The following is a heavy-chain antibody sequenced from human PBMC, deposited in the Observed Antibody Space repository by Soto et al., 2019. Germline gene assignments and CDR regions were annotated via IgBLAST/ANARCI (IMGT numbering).Heavy chain of an antibody. J-gene: IGHJ3*01. CDR3: ARGAHGGGWYRDTLDV. V-gene: IGHV1-46*01. Sequence: VQVVQSGAEVKRPGASVKVSCKTSGYTFTTYYVEWVRQAPGQGLEWIGMYNPMNHSARYSQQFQGRVTIARVTPTRTVYMALSRLRPADTAVYSCARGAHGGGWYRDTLDVWGQGTMVTVAS. D-gene: IGHD6-19*01. CDR2: YNPMNHSA. CDR1: GYTFTTYY.